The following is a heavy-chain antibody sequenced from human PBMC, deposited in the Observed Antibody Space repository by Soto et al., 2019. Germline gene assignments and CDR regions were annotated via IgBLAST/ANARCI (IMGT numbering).Heavy chain of an antibody. V-gene: IGHV4-31*03. Sequence: PSETLSLTCTVSGGSISSGGYYWSWIRQHPGKGLEWIGYIYYSGSTYYNPSLKSRVTISVDTSKNQFSLKLSSVTAADTAVYYCARMTTVTTGGAFDIWGQGIMVTVSS. CDR2: IYYSGST. D-gene: IGHD4-17*01. CDR3: ARMTTVTTGGAFDI. CDR1: GGSISSGGYY. J-gene: IGHJ3*02.